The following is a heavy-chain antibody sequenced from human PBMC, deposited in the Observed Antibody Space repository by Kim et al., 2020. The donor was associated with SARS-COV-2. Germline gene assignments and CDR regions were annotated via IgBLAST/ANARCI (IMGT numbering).Heavy chain of an antibody. D-gene: IGHD6-19*01. V-gene: IGHV3-23*01. CDR3: AKEAGYSSGWYFDY. J-gene: IGHJ4*02. Sequence: DSVKGRFTISRDNSKNTLYLQMNSLRAEDTAVYYCAKEAGYSSGWYFDYWGQGTLVTVSS.